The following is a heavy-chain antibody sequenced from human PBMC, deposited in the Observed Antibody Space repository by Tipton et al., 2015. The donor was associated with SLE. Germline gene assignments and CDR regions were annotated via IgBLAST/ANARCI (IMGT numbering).Heavy chain of an antibody. CDR3: ARAGRAWNLFDY. Sequence: TLSLTCTVSGYSISSGYYWGCIRQPPGKGLEWIGSIYHSGSTYYNPSLKSRVTISVDTSKNQFSLKLSSVTAADTAVYYCARAGRAWNLFDYWGQGTLVTVSP. D-gene: IGHD1-1*01. CDR1: GYSISSGYY. V-gene: IGHV4-38-2*02. J-gene: IGHJ4*02. CDR2: IYHSGST.